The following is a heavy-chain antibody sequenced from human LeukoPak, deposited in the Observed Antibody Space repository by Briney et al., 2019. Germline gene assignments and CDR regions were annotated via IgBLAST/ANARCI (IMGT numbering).Heavy chain of an antibody. V-gene: IGHV3-23*01. CDR3: EAVGDKYSFDI. CDR1: GFTFSSYG. J-gene: IGHJ3*02. CDR2: ISGSGGST. Sequence: GGSLRLSCAASGFTFSSYGMSWVRQAPGKGLEWVSAISGSGGSTYYADSVKGRFTISRDNSKNTLYVQMNSLRVEDTAVYYCEAVGDKYSFDIWGQGTMVTVSS. D-gene: IGHD6-19*01.